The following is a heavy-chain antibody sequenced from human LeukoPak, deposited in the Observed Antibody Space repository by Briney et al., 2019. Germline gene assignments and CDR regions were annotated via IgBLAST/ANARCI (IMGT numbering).Heavy chain of an antibody. CDR3: AKASVGIAAAVAYDY. CDR2: ISWNSGSI. Sequence: GRSLRLSCAASGFTFDDYAMHWVRQAPGKGLEWVSGISWNSGSIGYADSVKGRFTISRDNAKNSLYLQMNSLRAEDTALYYCAKASVGIAAAVAYDYWGQGTLVTVSS. J-gene: IGHJ4*02. CDR1: GFTFDDYA. V-gene: IGHV3-9*01. D-gene: IGHD6-13*01.